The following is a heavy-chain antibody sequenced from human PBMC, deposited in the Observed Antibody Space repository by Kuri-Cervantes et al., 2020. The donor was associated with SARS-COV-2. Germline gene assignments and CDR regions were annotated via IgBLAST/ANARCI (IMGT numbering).Heavy chain of an antibody. CDR1: GITFSSYA. CDR2: ISGSGGST. D-gene: IGHD6-6*01. Sequence: GESLKISCAASGITFSSYAMSWVRQAPGKGLEWVSAISGSGGSTYYADCVKSRYTISRDNSKNTLYLQMNSLRAEDTAVYYCARVYRSSWVPGNYYYYMDVWCKGTTVTVSS. CDR3: ARVYRSSWVPGNYYYYMDV. V-gene: IGHV3-23*01. J-gene: IGHJ6*03.